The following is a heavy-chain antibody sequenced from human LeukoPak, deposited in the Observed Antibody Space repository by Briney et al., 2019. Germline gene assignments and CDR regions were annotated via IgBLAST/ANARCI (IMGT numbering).Heavy chain of an antibody. D-gene: IGHD3/OR15-3a*01. CDR2: IYYSGNT. V-gene: IGHV4-39*01. CDR3: ARQTGSGLFILP. Sequence: GSLGLSCAASGFTFSDYYMSWMRQPPGKGLEWIGSIYYSGNTYYNASLKSQVSISIDTSKNQFSLRLTSVTAADTAVYYCARQTGSGLFILPGGQGTLVTVSS. J-gene: IGHJ4*02. CDR1: GFTFSDYY.